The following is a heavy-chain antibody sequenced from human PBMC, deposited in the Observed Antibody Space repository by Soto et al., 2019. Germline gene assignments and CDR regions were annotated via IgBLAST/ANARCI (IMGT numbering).Heavy chain of an antibody. CDR3: ATAKLLLPWLLDY. Sequence: EVQLVESGGGLVQPGGSLRLSCAASGFTVSSNYMSWVRQAPGKGLEWVSVIYSGGSTYYADSVKGRFIISRDDSKNTLFLQMNSLRAEDTAVYYCATAKLLLPWLLDYWGQGTLVTVSS. CDR2: IYSGGST. J-gene: IGHJ4*02. D-gene: IGHD2-15*01. CDR1: GFTVSSNY. V-gene: IGHV3-66*01.